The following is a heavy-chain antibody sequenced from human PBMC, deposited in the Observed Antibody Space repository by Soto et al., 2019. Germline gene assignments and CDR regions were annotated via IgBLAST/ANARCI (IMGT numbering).Heavy chain of an antibody. CDR1: GGTFSSYA. Sequence: SVKVSCKASGGTFSSYAISWVRQAPGQGLEWMGGIIPIFGTANYAQKFQGRVTVTADESTSTAYMELSSLRSEDTAVYYCARGLQTGYSSSWYTYYYYGMDVWGQGTTVTVSS. D-gene: IGHD6-13*01. J-gene: IGHJ6*02. V-gene: IGHV1-69*13. CDR3: ARGLQTGYSSSWYTYYYYGMDV. CDR2: IIPIFGTA.